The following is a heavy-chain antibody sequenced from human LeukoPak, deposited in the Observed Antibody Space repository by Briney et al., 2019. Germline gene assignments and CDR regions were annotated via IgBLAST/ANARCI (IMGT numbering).Heavy chain of an antibody. V-gene: IGHV1-46*01. J-gene: IGHJ4*02. Sequence: ASVKVSSKQSGYTFTSYYMHWVRQAPGQGLEWRGIISPSGGSTSYAQKFQGRVTMTRDMSTSTVYMELSSLRSEDTAVYYCARDPAARLSYYFDYWGQGTLVTVSS. CDR1: GYTFTSYY. CDR3: ARDPAARLSYYFDY. D-gene: IGHD6-6*01. CDR2: ISPSGGST.